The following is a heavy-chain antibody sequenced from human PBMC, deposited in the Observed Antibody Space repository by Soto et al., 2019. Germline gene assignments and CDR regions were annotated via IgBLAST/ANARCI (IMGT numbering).Heavy chain of an antibody. V-gene: IGHV1-69*13. Sequence: SVKFSSKASGGTFSSYSISWVRQSTGKGLEWMRGIIPIFGTANYAQKFQGRVTITADESTSTAYMELSSLRSEDTAVYYCARAPQPDYDFWSGSRPAPYYYYGMDVWGQGTTVTVSS. D-gene: IGHD3-3*01. CDR1: GGTFSSYS. CDR3: ARAPQPDYDFWSGSRPAPYYYYGMDV. CDR2: IIPIFGTA. J-gene: IGHJ6*02.